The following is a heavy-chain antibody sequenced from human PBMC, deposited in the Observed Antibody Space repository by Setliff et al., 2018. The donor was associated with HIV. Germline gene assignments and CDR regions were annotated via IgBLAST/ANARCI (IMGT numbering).Heavy chain of an antibody. V-gene: IGHV4-31*03. Sequence: PSETLSLTCTVSGGSIRSDDYSWSWIRQRTGKGLEWIGYNDYRGSTYSNPSLKSRVTISVDTSKNQFSLKLSSVTAEDTAVYYCAKDQLTYSGYDCELWGQGTLVTVSS. CDR2: NDYRGST. D-gene: IGHD5-12*01. CDR1: GGSIRSDDYS. J-gene: IGHJ4*02. CDR3: AKDQLTYSGYDCEL.